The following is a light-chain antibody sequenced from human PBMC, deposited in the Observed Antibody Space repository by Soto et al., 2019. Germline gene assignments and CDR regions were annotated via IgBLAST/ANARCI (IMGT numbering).Light chain of an antibody. Sequence: QSVLTQPPSVSGTPGQKVSISCSGTTSNLGGNTVNWYQQLPGTAPKLLIYTNNQQPSGVPDRFSGSKSGTSTSLAISGLRSEDEDDFYCAAWDDSRNAVVFGGGTKLTVL. V-gene: IGLV1-44*01. J-gene: IGLJ2*01. CDR2: TNN. CDR3: AAWDDSRNAVV. CDR1: TSNLGGNT.